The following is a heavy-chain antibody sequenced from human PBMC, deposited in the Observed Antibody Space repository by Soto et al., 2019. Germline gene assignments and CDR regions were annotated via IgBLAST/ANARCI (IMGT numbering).Heavy chain of an antibody. J-gene: IGHJ4*02. CDR2: VYYSGTT. D-gene: IGHD4-17*01. CDR3: ARTTAVPNTLRSRYFFDY. Sequence: EALSLTCTVFGGSGSNKNYYWSWIRQPPGKRLEWIGYVYYSGTTNYNPSLKSRVTISVDLSKNQFSLRLSSVTTADTALYYCARTTAVPNTLRSRYFFDYWGQGTLVTVSS. V-gene: IGHV4-61*01. CDR1: GGSGSNKNYY.